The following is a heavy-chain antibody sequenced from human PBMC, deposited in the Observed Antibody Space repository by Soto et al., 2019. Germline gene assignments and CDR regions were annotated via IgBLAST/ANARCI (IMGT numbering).Heavy chain of an antibody. D-gene: IGHD2-8*01. Sequence: ASVKVSCKASGYTFTGYYMHWVRQAPGRGLEWMGWINPNSGGTNYAQKFQGRVTMTRDTSISTAYMELSRLRSDDTAVYYCARDTIVLMVYAIPGYYYYYYGMDVWGQGTTVTVSS. CDR1: GYTFTGYY. CDR2: INPNSGGT. J-gene: IGHJ6*02. V-gene: IGHV1-2*02. CDR3: ARDTIVLMVYAIPGYYYYYYGMDV.